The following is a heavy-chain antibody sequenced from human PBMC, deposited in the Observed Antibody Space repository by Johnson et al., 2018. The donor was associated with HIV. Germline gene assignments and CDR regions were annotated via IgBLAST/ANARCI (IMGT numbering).Heavy chain of an antibody. V-gene: IGHV3-13*01. Sequence: VQLVESGGGLVQPGGSLRLSCAASGFIFSSYDMHWVRQPPGKGLEWISGICSSGDTSYPGSVKGRFTISTANAKNSLYLQMNSLRAGDTGGYYCARAGDYDVLTGSLLRGTFDVWGQGTMVTVSS. CDR3: ARAGDYDVLTGSLLRGTFDV. CDR2: ICSSGDT. CDR1: GFIFSSYD. D-gene: IGHD3-9*01. J-gene: IGHJ3*01.